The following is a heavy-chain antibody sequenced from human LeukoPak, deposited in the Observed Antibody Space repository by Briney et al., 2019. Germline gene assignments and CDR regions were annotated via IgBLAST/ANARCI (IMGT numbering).Heavy chain of an antibody. CDR2: SNPGDPDT. J-gene: IGHJ4*02. Sequence: GESLKISCKGSGYSFTSYWIGWVRQMPGKGLEWMGISNPGDPDTRYSPSFQGQVTISADKTISTAYLQWSSLKASDTAMYYCASRRGGYSYGFDYWGQGTLVTVSS. CDR3: ASRRGGYSYGFDY. V-gene: IGHV5-51*01. CDR1: GYSFTSYW. D-gene: IGHD5-18*01.